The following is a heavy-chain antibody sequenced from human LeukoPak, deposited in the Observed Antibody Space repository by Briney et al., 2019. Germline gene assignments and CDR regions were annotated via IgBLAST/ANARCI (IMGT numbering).Heavy chain of an antibody. CDR2: TYYRSKSYN. V-gene: IGHV6-1*01. D-gene: IGHD3-22*01. CDR1: GDSISSNSAA. J-gene: IGHJ4*02. Sequence: SQTLSLTCAISGDSISSNSAAWNWLRQSPSRGLEWLGRTYYRSKSYNDYAVSVKSRITINPDTSKNQFSLQLNSVTPEDTAVYYCARVRGDAWFLYYFDYWGQGALVTVSS. CDR3: ARVRGDAWFLYYFDY.